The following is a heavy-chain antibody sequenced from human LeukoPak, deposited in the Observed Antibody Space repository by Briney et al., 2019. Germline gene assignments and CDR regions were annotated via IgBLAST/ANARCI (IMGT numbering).Heavy chain of an antibody. D-gene: IGHD3-22*01. CDR1: GFTFSSYS. Sequence: GGSLRLSCAASGFTFSSYSMTWVRQAPGKGLEWVSYISSSSSNIYYADSVKGRFTISRDNAKNSLYLQMNSLRGEDTALYYCARAVTYTYDSSGYAFSYWGQGTLVTASS. V-gene: IGHV3-21*04. J-gene: IGHJ4*02. CDR2: ISSSSSNI. CDR3: ARAVTYTYDSSGYAFSY.